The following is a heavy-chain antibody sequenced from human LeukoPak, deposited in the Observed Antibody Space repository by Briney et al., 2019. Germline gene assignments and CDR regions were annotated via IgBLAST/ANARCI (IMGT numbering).Heavy chain of an antibody. CDR3: AKTGPLIAAYNWFDP. CDR1: GFTFSSYA. J-gene: IGHJ5*02. D-gene: IGHD6-13*01. V-gene: IGHV3-23*01. Sequence: GGSLRLSCAASGFTFSSYAMSWVRQAPGKGLEWVTDISGSGGSTYYADSVKGRFTTSRDNSKNTLYLQMNSLRAEDTAVYYCAKTGPLIAAYNWFDPWGQGTLVTVSS. CDR2: ISGSGGST.